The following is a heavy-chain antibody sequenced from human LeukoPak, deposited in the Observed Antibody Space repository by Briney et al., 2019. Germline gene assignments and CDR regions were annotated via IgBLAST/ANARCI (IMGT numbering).Heavy chain of an antibody. CDR1: DGSISSNY. V-gene: IGHV4-59*12. J-gene: IGHJ5*02. CDR2: LHHSGST. CDR3: ARVPGVANWFDP. Sequence: SETLSLTCTVSDGSISSNYWSWIRQPPGKGLEWIGYLHHSGSTNYNPSLKSRVTISGDTSKNQFSLKLSSVTAADTAMYYCARVPGVANWFDPWGQGILVTVSS. D-gene: IGHD3-10*01.